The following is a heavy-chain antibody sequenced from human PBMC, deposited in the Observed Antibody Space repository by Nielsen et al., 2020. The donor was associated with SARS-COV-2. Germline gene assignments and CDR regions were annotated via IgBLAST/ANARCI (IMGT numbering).Heavy chain of an antibody. V-gene: IGHV3-23*01. CDR1: GFTFSSYA. Sequence: GESLKISCAASGFTFSSYAMSWVRQAPGKGLEWVSAISGSGGSTYYADSVKGRFTISRDNSKNTPYLQMNSLRAEDTAVYYCATSTSFDYWGQGTLVTVSS. CDR3: ATSTSFDY. J-gene: IGHJ4*02. CDR2: ISGSGGST.